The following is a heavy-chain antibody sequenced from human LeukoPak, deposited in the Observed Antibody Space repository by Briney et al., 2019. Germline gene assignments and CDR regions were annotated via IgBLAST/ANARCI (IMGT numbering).Heavy chain of an antibody. J-gene: IGHJ4*02. D-gene: IGHD3-22*01. Sequence: GGSLRLSCAASGFTFSGSAMHWVRQASGKGLEWVSRIRSKANNYATAYAASVKGRFTISRDDSKDTAYLQMNSLKTEDTAVYYCTRREIDSSGYPDWWGQGTLVTVSS. CDR2: IRSKANNYAT. CDR1: GFTFSGSA. V-gene: IGHV3-73*01. CDR3: TRREIDSSGYPDW.